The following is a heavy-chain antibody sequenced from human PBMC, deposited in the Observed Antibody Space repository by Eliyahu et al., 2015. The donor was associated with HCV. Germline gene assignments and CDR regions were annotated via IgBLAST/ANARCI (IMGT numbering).Heavy chain of an antibody. CDR1: NYTFSNYA. Sequence: QILLVQSGPEVKKPGASVKVSCKASNYTFSNYAISWVRQAPGQGLQWMGWISTYNGDTDYAQNFQGRVTMTTDTSTTTVYMELRSLRPDDTAMYYCARDKRESSGWFSRVWGQGTLVTVSS. D-gene: IGHD6-19*01. CDR2: ISTYNGDT. V-gene: IGHV1-18*01. J-gene: IGHJ4*02. CDR3: ARDKRESSGWFSRV.